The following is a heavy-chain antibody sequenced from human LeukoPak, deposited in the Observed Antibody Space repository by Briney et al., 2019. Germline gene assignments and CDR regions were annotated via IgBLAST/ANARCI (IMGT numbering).Heavy chain of an antibody. CDR3: ARDVVDTAMIPDAFDI. Sequence: PGGSLRLSCAASGFTFSSYSMNWVRQAPGKGLEWVSSISSSSSYIYYADSVKGRFTISRDNAKNSLYLQMNSLRAEDTAVCYCARDVVDTAMIPDAFDIWGQGTMVTVSS. J-gene: IGHJ3*02. CDR1: GFTFSSYS. CDR2: ISSSSSYI. D-gene: IGHD5-18*01. V-gene: IGHV3-21*01.